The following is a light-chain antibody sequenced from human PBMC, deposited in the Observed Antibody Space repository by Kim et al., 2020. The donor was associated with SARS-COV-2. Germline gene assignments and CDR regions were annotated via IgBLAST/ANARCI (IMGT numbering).Light chain of an antibody. CDR1: QSVGSY. Sequence: EIVLTQSPGTLSLSPGARATLSCRASQSVGSYLAWYQQKPGQAPRLLIYGASSRATGIPDRFSGSGSGTDFTLTISRLEPEDSAVYSCQQYGASPTFGQGTKVDIK. J-gene: IGKJ1*01. CDR2: GAS. CDR3: QQYGASPT. V-gene: IGKV3-20*01.